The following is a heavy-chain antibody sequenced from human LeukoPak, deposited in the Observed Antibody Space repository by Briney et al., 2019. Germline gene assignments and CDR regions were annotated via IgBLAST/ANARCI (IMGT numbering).Heavy chain of an antibody. Sequence: ASVKVSCKASGYTFTSYGISWVRQAPGQGLEWMGWISAYNGNTNYAQKLQGRVTITADKSTSTAYMELSSLRSEDTAVYYCARHNSWGIDAFDIWGQGTMVTVSS. CDR2: ISAYNGNT. D-gene: IGHD7-27*01. CDR3: ARHNSWGIDAFDI. J-gene: IGHJ3*02. CDR1: GYTFTSYG. V-gene: IGHV1-18*01.